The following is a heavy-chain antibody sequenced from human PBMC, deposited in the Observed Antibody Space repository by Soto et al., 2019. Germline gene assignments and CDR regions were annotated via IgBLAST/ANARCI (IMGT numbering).Heavy chain of an antibody. CDR2: ISYDGSNK. D-gene: IGHD3-3*01. CDR1: GFTFSSYG. Sequence: PGGSLRLSCAASGFTFSSYGMHWVRQAPGNGLEWVAVISYDGSNKYYADSVKGRFTISRDNSKNTLYLQMNSLRAEDTAVYYCAKDPAFDFWSGSLGMDVWGQGTTVTVSS. V-gene: IGHV3-30*18. J-gene: IGHJ6*02. CDR3: AKDPAFDFWSGSLGMDV.